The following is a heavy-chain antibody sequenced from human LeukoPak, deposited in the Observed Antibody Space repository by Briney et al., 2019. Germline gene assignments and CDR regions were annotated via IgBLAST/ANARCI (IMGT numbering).Heavy chain of an antibody. J-gene: IGHJ4*02. D-gene: IGHD2-15*01. Sequence: GGSLRLSCAASGFTFSSYDMHWVRQATGKGLEWVSAIGTAGDTYYPGSVKGRFTISRENAKNSLYLQMNSLRSEDTAVYYCARDEGGWSRLKSYFDYWGQGTLVTVSS. CDR1: GFTFSSYD. CDR3: ARDEGGWSRLKSYFDY. CDR2: IGTAGDT. V-gene: IGHV3-13*01.